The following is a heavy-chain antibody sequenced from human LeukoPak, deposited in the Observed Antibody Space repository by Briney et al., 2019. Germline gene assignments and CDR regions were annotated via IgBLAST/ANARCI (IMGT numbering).Heavy chain of an antibody. CDR1: GGFISSNY. Sequence: PSETLSLTCTVSGGFISSNYWSWIRQPPGKGLEWIGYIYYSGSTNYNPSLKSRVTISVDTSKNQFSLKLYSVTAADTAVYYCARRYSGYGNAFDIWGQGTMVTVSS. CDR3: ARRYSGYGNAFDI. D-gene: IGHD5-12*01. J-gene: IGHJ3*02. V-gene: IGHV4-59*08. CDR2: IYYSGST.